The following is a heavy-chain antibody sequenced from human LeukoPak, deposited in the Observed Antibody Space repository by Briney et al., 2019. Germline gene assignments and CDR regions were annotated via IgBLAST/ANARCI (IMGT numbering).Heavy chain of an antibody. V-gene: IGHV5-51*01. CDR1: GYSFSTYW. D-gene: IGHD2-15*01. CDR2: IYPGDSDT. J-gene: IGHJ5*02. CDR3: ARHRCSGGSCYSGGRWFDP. Sequence: GESLKISCQGSGYSFSTYWITWVRQMPGKGLEWMGIIYPGDSDTRYSPSFQGQVTISTDESVSTAYLQWTSLRASDTAIYYCARHRCSGGSCYSGGRWFDPWGQGTLVTVSS.